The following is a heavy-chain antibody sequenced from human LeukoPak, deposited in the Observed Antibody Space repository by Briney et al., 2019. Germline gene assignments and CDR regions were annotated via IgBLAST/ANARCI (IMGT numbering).Heavy chain of an antibody. CDR2: ISSSSSSYI. V-gene: IGHV3-21*01. J-gene: IGHJ4*02. CDR1: GFTFSSYS. CDR3: AREQQPYYFDY. Sequence: GGSLRLSCAASGFTFSSYSMNWVRQAPGKGLEWVSSISSSSSSYIYYADSVKGRFTISRDNAKNSLYLQMNSLRAEDTAVYYCAREQQPYYFDYWGQGTLVTVSS. D-gene: IGHD6-13*01.